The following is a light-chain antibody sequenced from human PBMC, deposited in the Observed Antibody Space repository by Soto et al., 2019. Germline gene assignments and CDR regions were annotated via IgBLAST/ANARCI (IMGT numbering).Light chain of an antibody. Sequence: QSVLTQPPSVSGAPGQRVTISCTESSSNIGAGSDVNWYQQLPGTAPKLLIYVNTIRPSGVPDRFSGSKSGTSASLAIAGLQAEDEAVYFCQSYDSSPSAWVFGGGTKLTVL. CDR1: SSNIGAGSD. CDR3: QSYDSSPSAWV. CDR2: VNT. J-gene: IGLJ3*02. V-gene: IGLV1-40*01.